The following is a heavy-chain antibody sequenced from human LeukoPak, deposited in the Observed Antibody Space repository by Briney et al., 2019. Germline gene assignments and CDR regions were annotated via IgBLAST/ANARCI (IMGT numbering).Heavy chain of an antibody. Sequence: SETLSLTCTVSDGSITNYDWSWVRQPPGKGLEFIGHVHYSGTTNYNPSLRSRVTISIDTSKNHFFLKLKSVTAADTAVYYCATGYGDFRVEGRYFYSWGQGTLVTVSS. J-gene: IGHJ4*02. CDR3: ATGYGDFRVEGRYFYS. CDR1: DGSITNYD. CDR2: VHYSGTT. D-gene: IGHD4-17*01. V-gene: IGHV4-59*01.